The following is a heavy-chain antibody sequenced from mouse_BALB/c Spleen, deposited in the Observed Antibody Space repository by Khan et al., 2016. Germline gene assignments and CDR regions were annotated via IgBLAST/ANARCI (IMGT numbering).Heavy chain of an antibody. D-gene: IGHD3-1*01. CDR1: GYSFSGYY. V-gene: IGHV1-18*01. CDR3: LRDAMDY. Sequence: EVQLQESGPDLVKPGASVKISCKAAGYSFSGYYLDWVKQSHEKSLEWIGRVNPNNGGSKYNQKFKGKAILTVDRSSTTAYMELRSLTSEDSAVCYCLRDAMDYWGQGTSVTVSS. CDR2: VNPNNGGS. J-gene: IGHJ4*01.